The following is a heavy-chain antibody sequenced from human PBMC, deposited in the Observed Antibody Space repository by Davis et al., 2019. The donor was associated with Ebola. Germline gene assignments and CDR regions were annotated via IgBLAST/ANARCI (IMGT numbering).Heavy chain of an antibody. D-gene: IGHD6-19*01. CDR3: ATTQWLREFDN. CDR2: IYDHST. J-gene: IGHJ4*02. CDR1: GFTFSSNH. Sequence: GESLKISCAASGFTFSSNHMSWVRQAPGKGLAWVSVIYDHSTAYADSVRGRFIISRDKSNNTLYLEMNSLRVDDTAVYYCATTQWLREFDNWGQGTLVTVSS. V-gene: IGHV3-53*05.